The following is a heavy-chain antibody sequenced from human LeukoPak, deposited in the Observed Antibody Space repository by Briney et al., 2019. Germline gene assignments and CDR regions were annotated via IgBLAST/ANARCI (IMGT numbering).Heavy chain of an antibody. J-gene: IGHJ4*02. CDR1: EFTFSSYW. CDR3: AREGNYGELFY. V-gene: IGHV3-7*01. CDR2: IKQDGSEK. D-gene: IGHD4-17*01. Sequence: GGSLRLSCAASEFTFSSYWMSWVRQAPGKGLEWVANIKQDGSEKYYVDSVKGRFTISRDDAKTSLYLQINSLRPEDTAIYYCAREGNYGELFYWGQGTLVTVSS.